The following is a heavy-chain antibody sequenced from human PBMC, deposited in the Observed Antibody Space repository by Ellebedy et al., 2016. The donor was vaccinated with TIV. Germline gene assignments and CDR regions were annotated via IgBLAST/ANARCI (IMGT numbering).Heavy chain of an antibody. J-gene: IGHJ6*02. V-gene: IGHV4-59*01. CDR3: ARDRGFDWLPRLVYHGVDV. CDR2: IFHTGDT. Sequence: MPSETLSLTCTVSGASISSYYWSWIRQPPGTGLEWIGFIFHTGDTNYSPSLKSRVAISLDTSKNQLSLKLSSVTSADTAVYFCARDRGFDWLPRLVYHGVDVWGQGTTVTVSS. D-gene: IGHD3-9*01. CDR1: GASISSYY.